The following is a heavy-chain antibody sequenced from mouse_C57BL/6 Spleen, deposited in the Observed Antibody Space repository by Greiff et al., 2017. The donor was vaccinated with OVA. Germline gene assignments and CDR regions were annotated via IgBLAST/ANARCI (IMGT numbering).Heavy chain of an antibody. D-gene: IGHD2-5*01. CDR1: GYTFTSYW. J-gene: IGHJ4*01. CDR3: ARGDSNYVHYYAMDY. Sequence: QVQLQQPGTDLVKPGASVKLSCKASGYTFTSYWMHWVKQRPGQGLEWIGNINPSNGGTNYNEKFKSKATLTVDKSSSTAYMQLSSLTSEDSAVYYCARGDSNYVHYYAMDYWGQGTSVTVSS. CDR2: INPSNGGT. V-gene: IGHV1-53*01.